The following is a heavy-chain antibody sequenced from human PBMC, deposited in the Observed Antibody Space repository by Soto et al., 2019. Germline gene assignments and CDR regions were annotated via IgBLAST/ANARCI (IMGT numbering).Heavy chain of an antibody. CDR1: GGSISSGDYY. D-gene: IGHD3-10*01. Sequence: QVQLQESGPGLVKPSQTLSLTCTVSGGSISSGDYYWSWIRQPPGKGLEWIGYIDYSGSTYYNPSLKSRVTISVDTSTNQFSLKLSSVTAADTAVYYCARVGGFGATTIDYWGQGTLVTVSS. V-gene: IGHV4-30-4*01. CDR2: IDYSGST. CDR3: ARVGGFGATTIDY. J-gene: IGHJ4*02.